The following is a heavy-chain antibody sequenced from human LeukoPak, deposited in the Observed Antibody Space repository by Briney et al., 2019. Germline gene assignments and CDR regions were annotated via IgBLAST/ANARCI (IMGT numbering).Heavy chain of an antibody. D-gene: IGHD3-22*01. J-gene: IGHJ4*02. CDR1: GFTFSSYW. CDR3: ARGGYYDSSGHNDY. V-gene: IGHV3-74*01. CDR2: INSDGSST. Sequence: GGSLRLSCAASGFTFSSYWMHWVRQAPGKGLVWVSRINSDGSSTSYADSVKGQFTISRDNAKNTLYLQMNSLRAEDTAVYYCARGGYYDSSGHNDYWGQGTLVTVSS.